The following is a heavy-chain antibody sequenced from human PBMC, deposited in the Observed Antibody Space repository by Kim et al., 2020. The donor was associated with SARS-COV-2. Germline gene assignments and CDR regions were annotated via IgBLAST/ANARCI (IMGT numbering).Heavy chain of an antibody. V-gene: IGHV4-39*07. Sequence: SETLSLTRTVSGGSISSSSYYWGWIRQPPGKGLEWIGSIYYSGSTYYNPSLKSRVTISVDTSKNQFSLKLSSVTAADTAVYYCARDGFGELFHYYGMDVWGQGTTVTVSS. CDR1: GGSISSSSYY. CDR2: IYYSGST. J-gene: IGHJ6*02. D-gene: IGHD3-10*01. CDR3: ARDGFGELFHYYGMDV.